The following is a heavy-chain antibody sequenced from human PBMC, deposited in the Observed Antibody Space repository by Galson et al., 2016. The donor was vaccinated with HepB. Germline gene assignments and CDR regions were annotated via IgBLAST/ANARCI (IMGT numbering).Heavy chain of an antibody. CDR2: ISSAGIVT. D-gene: IGHD6-19*01. CDR3: AKEGGTPVTRYAYDF. CDR1: GFTFSRHG. Sequence: SLRLSCAASGFTFSRHGMHWVRQAPGKGLEWMAVISSAGIVTYYADSVKGRFTISRDSSKNTLHLQMNSLRAEDTAVYYCAKEGGTPVTRYAYDFWGQGTMVTVSS. J-gene: IGHJ3*01. V-gene: IGHV3-30*18.